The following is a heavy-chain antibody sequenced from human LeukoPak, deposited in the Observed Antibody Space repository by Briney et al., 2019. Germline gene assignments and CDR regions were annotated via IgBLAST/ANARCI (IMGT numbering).Heavy chain of an antibody. CDR1: GFTFNDYA. D-gene: IGHD4-11*01. V-gene: IGHV3-9*01. Sequence: PGGSLRLSCAASGFTFNDYAMHWVRQPPGKGLEWVSGISWNSGGIGYADSVKGRFTISRDNAKNSLYLQMNGLRPEDTALYYCARRTSNPYYFDYWGQGTLVTVSS. CDR2: ISWNSGGI. J-gene: IGHJ4*02. CDR3: ARRTSNPYYFDY.